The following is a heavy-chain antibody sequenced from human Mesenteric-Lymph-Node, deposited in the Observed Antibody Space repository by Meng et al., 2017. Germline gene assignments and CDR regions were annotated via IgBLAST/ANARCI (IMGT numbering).Heavy chain of an antibody. J-gene: IGHJ5*02. CDR2: IYHSGST. D-gene: IGHD4-17*01. CDR3: ARTNYGDYNWFDP. V-gene: IGHV4-4*02. CDR1: GGSMSSTSW. Sequence: QVQLQESGPGLVQPSGTLSLTCAVSGGSMSSTSWWSWVRQPPGKGLEWIGEIYHSGSTNYNPSLKSRVSISVDKSKNQFSLKLSSVTAADTAVYFCARTNYGDYNWFDPWGQGTLVTVSS.